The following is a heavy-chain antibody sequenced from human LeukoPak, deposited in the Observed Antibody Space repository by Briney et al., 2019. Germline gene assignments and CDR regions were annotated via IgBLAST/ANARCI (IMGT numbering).Heavy chain of an antibody. V-gene: IGHV3-30*03. CDR3: ARERPGEDTFDI. Sequence: GGSLRLSCAASGFTFSSYGMHWVRLAPGKGLEWVAVISYDGSNKYYADSVKGRFTISRDNSKNTLYLQMNSLRAEDTAVYYCARERPGEDTFDIWGQGTMVTVSS. CDR2: ISYDGSNK. CDR1: GFTFSSYG. J-gene: IGHJ3*02. D-gene: IGHD7-27*01.